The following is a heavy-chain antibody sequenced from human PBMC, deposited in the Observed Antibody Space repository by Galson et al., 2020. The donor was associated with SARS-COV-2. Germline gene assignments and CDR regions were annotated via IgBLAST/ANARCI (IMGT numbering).Heavy chain of an antibody. V-gene: IGHV3-11*04. Sequence: GESLKISCAASGFTFSDYYMSWIRQAPGKGLEWVSYISSSGSTIYYADSVKGRFTISRDNAKNSLYLQMNSLRAEDTAVYYCASNYYDSSGYDTGLGYWGQGTLVTVSS. D-gene: IGHD3-22*01. CDR1: GFTFSDYY. J-gene: IGHJ4*02. CDR3: ASNYYDSSGYDTGLGY. CDR2: ISSSGSTI.